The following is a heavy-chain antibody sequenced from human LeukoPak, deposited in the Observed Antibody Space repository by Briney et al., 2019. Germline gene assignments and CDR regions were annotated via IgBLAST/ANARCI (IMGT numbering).Heavy chain of an antibody. D-gene: IGHD5-12*01. J-gene: IGHJ4*02. CDR1: GFTFSSYG. Sequence: GGSLRLSCAASGFTFSSYGMHWVRQAPGKGLEGVAFIRYDGSNKYYADSVKGRFTISRDNSKNTLYLQMNSLRAEDTAVYYCVSPTADYPFLYYFDSWGQGTLVTVSS. CDR2: IRYDGSNK. V-gene: IGHV3-30*02. CDR3: VSPTADYPFLYYFDS.